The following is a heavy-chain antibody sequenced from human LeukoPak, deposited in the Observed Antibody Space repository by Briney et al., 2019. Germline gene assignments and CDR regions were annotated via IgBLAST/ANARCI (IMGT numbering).Heavy chain of an antibody. CDR1: GGSISGSY. J-gene: IGHJ4*02. D-gene: IGHD6-19*01. CDR2: ISSSGSA. Sequence: SETLSLTCTVSGGSISGSYWSWLRQPAGKGLEWIGRISSSGSANYNPSLKSRVTMSIDTSKNQFALKLSTVTAADTAVYYWAKGPSGSYGFDYWGPGTQVTVSS. CDR3: AKGPSGSYGFDY. V-gene: IGHV4-4*07.